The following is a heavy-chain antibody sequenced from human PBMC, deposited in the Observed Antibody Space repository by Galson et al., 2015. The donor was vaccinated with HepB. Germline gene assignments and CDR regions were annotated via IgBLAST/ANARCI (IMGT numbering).Heavy chain of an antibody. D-gene: IGHD2-2*01. Sequence: SLRLSCAASGFTFSSYSMNWVRQAPGKGLEWVSYISSSSSTIYYADSVKGRFTISRDNAKNSLYLQMNSLRDEDTAVYYCARDNRFLGYCSSTSCYGTKYFQHWGQGTLVTVSS. CDR3: ARDNRFLGYCSSTSCYGTKYFQH. CDR1: GFTFSSYS. CDR2: ISSSSSTI. J-gene: IGHJ1*01. V-gene: IGHV3-48*02.